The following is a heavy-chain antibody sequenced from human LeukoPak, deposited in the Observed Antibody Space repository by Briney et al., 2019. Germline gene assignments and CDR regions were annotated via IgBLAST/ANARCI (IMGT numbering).Heavy chain of an antibody. Sequence: GGSLRLSCAASGFTFSDYYMNWIRQSPGKGLEWLSYISGGGTTYYADSVKGRFYISRDNANKSVYLQMNSLRGDDTGVYYCARATFGEWLLVCWGQGALVTDSS. J-gene: IGHJ4*02. D-gene: IGHD3-10*01. V-gene: IGHV3-11*01. CDR1: GFTFSDYY. CDR2: ISGGGTT. CDR3: ARATFGEWLLVC.